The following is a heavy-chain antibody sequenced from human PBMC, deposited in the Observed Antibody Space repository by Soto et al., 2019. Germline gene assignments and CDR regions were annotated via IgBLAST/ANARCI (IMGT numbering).Heavy chain of an antibody. CDR3: ARLHSSGYTHYYYYGMDV. Sequence: AGGSLRLSCAASGFTFSSYGMHWVRQAPGKGLEWVAVIWYDGSNKYYADSVKGRFTISRGNSKNTLYLQMNSLRAEDTAVYYCARLHSSGYTHYYYYGMDVWGQGTTVTVSS. V-gene: IGHV3-33*01. CDR1: GFTFSSYG. J-gene: IGHJ6*02. CDR2: IWYDGSNK. D-gene: IGHD3-22*01.